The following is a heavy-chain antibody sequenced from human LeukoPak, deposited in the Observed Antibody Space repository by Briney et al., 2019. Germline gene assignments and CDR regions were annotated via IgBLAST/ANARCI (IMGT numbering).Heavy chain of an antibody. CDR3: ARARHFYDSSWGYFQH. CDR2: IYYSGST. CDR1: GGSISSGDYY. Sequence: PSQTLSLTCTVSGGSISSGDYYWSWIRQPPGKGLECIGYIYYSGSTYYNPSLKSRVTISVDTSKNQFSLKLSSVTAADTAVYFCARARHFYDSSWGYFQHWGQGTLVTVSS. V-gene: IGHV4-30-4*01. J-gene: IGHJ1*01. D-gene: IGHD3-22*01.